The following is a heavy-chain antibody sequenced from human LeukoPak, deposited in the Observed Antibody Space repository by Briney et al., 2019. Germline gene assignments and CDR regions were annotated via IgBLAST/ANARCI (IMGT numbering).Heavy chain of an antibody. CDR1: GGSFSGYY. CDR3: APRRFLVY. V-gene: IGHV4-34*01. J-gene: IGHJ4*02. CDR2: INHSGST. D-gene: IGHD3-3*01. Sequence: SETLSLTCAVYGGSFSGYYWSWIRQPPGKGLEWIGEINHSGSTNYNPSLKSRVTISVDTSKNQFSLKLSSVTAADTAVYYCAPRRFLVYWGQGTLVSVSS.